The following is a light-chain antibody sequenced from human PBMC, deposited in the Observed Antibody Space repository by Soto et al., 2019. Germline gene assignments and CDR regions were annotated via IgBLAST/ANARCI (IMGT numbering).Light chain of an antibody. V-gene: IGLV2-23*01. CDR1: SSDVGGYNY. CDR2: EGS. Sequence: QSALTQPPSASGSPGQSVAISCTGTSSDVGGYNYVSWYQQHPGKAPKLMIYEGSKRPSGVSNRFSGSHSGNTASLTISGLQAEDEADYYCCSYAGSSTLWLFGGGTKLTVL. CDR3: CSYAGSSTLWL. J-gene: IGLJ3*02.